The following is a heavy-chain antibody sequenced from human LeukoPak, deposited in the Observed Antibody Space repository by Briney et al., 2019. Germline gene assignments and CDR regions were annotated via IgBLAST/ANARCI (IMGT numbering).Heavy chain of an antibody. J-gene: IGHJ6*03. CDR3: ARDRTNYYMDV. CDR1: GFTVSSNY. Sequence: PGGSLRLSCAASGFTVSSNYMSWVRQAPGKGLEWVSVIYSGGSTYYADSVKGRFTISRDNSKNTLYLQMNSLRAEDMAVYYCARDRTNYYMDVWGKGTTVTISS. CDR2: IYSGGST. V-gene: IGHV3-66*01.